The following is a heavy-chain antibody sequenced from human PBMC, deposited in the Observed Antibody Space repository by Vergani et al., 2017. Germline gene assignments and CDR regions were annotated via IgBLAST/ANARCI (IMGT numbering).Heavy chain of an antibody. D-gene: IGHD6-13*01. J-gene: IGHJ4*02. CDR2: IGTAGDT. CDR3: AKAYSSSWYLPPGYFDY. Sequence: EVQLVESGGGLVQPGGSLRLSCAASGFTFSTYDMHWVRQATGKGLEWVSAIGTAGDTYYPGSVKGRFTISRENAKNSLYLQMNSLRAEDTALYYCAKAYSSSWYLPPGYFDYWGQGTLVTVSS. CDR1: GFTFSTYD. V-gene: IGHV3-13*01.